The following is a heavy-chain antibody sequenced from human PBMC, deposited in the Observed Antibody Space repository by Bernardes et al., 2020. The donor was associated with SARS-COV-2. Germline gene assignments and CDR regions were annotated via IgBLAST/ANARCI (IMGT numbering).Heavy chain of an antibody. J-gene: IGHJ4*02. CDR1: GFTFTKCD. D-gene: IGHD2-8*01. Sequence: GGSLRLSCAASGFTFTKCDMSWVRQAPGKGLEWISGISGSGNTTYYADSVKGRFTISRDNSRNTLYLQMDSLRAEDSAVYYCAREMADPGPLDYWGQGTLVTVSS. CDR3: AREMADPGPLDY. CDR2: ISGSGNTT. V-gene: IGHV3-23*01.